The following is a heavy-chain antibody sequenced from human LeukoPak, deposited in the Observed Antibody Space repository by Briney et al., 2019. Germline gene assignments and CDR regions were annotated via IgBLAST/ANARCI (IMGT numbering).Heavy chain of an antibody. V-gene: IGHV3-48*01. Sequence: PGGSLRLSCAASGFTFSTYSMNWVRQAPGKGLEWVSYISSSSSTIYYADSVKGRFTISRDNAKNSLYLQMNSLRAEDTAVYYCASSRSELPSFRLDYWGQGTLVTVSS. CDR2: ISSSSSTI. D-gene: IGHD2-15*01. J-gene: IGHJ4*02. CDR1: GFTFSTYS. CDR3: ASSRSELPSFRLDY.